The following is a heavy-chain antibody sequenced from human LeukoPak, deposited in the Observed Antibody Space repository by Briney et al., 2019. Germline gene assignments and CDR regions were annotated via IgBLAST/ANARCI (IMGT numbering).Heavy chain of an antibody. V-gene: IGHV3-74*01. CDR1: RFPFNKYW. Sequence: GGSLRLSFSASRFPFNKYWVLWVRPAPGKGLESVSRINTDGTVTTYADSVKGRFTVSRDNADNTMFLQMNSVRDEDTAVYYCATKQWLAPPPDSWGQGTPVTVSS. J-gene: IGHJ4*02. CDR2: INTDGTVT. D-gene: IGHD6-19*01. CDR3: ATKQWLAPPPDS.